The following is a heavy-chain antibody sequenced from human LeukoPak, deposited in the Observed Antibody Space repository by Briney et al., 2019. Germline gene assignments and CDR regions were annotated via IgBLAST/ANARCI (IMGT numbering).Heavy chain of an antibody. CDR3: ATRGDYDLDY. V-gene: IGHV4-59*01. Sequence: SETLSLTCTVSGGSISSYYWSWIRQPPGKGLEWIGYIYYSGSTNYNPSLKSRVTISVDTSKNQFSLKLSSVTAADTAVYYCATRGDYDLDYWGQGTLLTVSS. CDR1: GGSISSYY. CDR2: IYYSGST. D-gene: IGHD3-22*01. J-gene: IGHJ4*02.